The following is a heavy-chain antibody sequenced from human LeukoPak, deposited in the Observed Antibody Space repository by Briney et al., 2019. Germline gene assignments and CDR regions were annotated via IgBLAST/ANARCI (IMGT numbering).Heavy chain of an antibody. Sequence: SGGSLRLSCAASGFTFTNSGMHWVRQAPGRGLEWVAFIQFHGSDIFYADSVEGRFTISRDNSKNTLYLQMNSLGPEDTAVYYCAKDNPIEKVPGLGPGSWGQGTLVTVSS. CDR3: AKDNPIEKVPGLGPGS. J-gene: IGHJ5*02. CDR1: GFTFTNSG. D-gene: IGHD2-2*01. V-gene: IGHV3-30*02. CDR2: IQFHGSDI.